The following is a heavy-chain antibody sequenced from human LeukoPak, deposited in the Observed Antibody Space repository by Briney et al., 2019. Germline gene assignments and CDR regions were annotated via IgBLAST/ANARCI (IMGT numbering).Heavy chain of an antibody. CDR3: ARIIPRYYFDY. D-gene: IGHD3-10*01. Sequence: PSETLSLTCTVSGGSISSYYWSWIRQPPGKGLEWIGSIYYSGSTYYNPSLKSRVTISVDTSKNQFSLKLSSVTAADTAVYYCARIIPRYYFDYWGQGTLVTVSS. J-gene: IGHJ4*02. CDR2: IYYSGST. CDR1: GGSISSYY. V-gene: IGHV4-39*07.